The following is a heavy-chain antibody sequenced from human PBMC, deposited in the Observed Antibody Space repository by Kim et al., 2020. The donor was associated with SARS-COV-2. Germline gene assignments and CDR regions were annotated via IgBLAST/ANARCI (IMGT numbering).Heavy chain of an antibody. D-gene: IGHD3-16*01. CDR3: ARSDGVYDYVWGGYAHFDY. CDR2: ISSSSSYI. V-gene: IGHV3-21*01. J-gene: IGHJ4*02. CDR1: GFTFSSYS. Sequence: GGSLRLSCAASGFTFSSYSMNWVRQAPGKGLEWVSSISSSSSYIYYADSVKGRFTISRDNAKNSLYLQMNSLRAEDTAVYYCARSDGVYDYVWGGYAHFDYWGQGTLVTVSS.